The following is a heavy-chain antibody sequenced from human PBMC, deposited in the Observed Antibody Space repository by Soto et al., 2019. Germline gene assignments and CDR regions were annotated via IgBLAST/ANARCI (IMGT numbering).Heavy chain of an antibody. Sequence: QVQLVQSGAEVKKPGASVKVSCKASGYTFTSYGISWVRQAPGQGLEWKGWISAYNGNTNYAQKLQGRVTMTTDTSTSTAYMELRSLRSDDTAVYYCAREALVPAAMLPDAFDIWGQGTMVTVSS. CDR3: AREALVPAAMLPDAFDI. V-gene: IGHV1-18*01. J-gene: IGHJ3*02. CDR1: GYTFTSYG. CDR2: ISAYNGNT. D-gene: IGHD2-2*01.